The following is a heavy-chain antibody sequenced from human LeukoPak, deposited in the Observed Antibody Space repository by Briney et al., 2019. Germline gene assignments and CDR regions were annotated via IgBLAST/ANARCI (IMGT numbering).Heavy chain of an antibody. D-gene: IGHD1-26*01. J-gene: IGHJ4*02. CDR2: VSWNSRII. CDR1: GFTFDDYA. Sequence: GGSLRLSCAASGFTFDDYAMYWVRQAPGKGLEWVSGVSWNSRIIDYADSVKGRFTISRDNAKRSLYLQMNSLRSEDTAFYYCARLTGAASGTYYFDYWGQGTLVTVFS. CDR3: ARLTGAASGTYYFDY. V-gene: IGHV3-9*01.